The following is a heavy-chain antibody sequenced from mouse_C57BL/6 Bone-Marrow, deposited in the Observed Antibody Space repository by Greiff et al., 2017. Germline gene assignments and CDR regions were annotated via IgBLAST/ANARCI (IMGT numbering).Heavy chain of an antibody. CDR3: ARWLLRWYFDV. CDR2: ISSGSSTL. V-gene: IGHV5-17*01. J-gene: IGHJ1*03. Sequence: EVQGVESGGGLVKPGGSLKLSCAASGFTFSDYGMHWVRQAPETGLEWVAYISSGSSTLYYADTVKGRFTISRDNAKNTLFLQMTSLRSEDTAMYYCARWLLRWYFDVWGTGTTVTVSS. D-gene: IGHD2-3*01. CDR1: GFTFSDYG.